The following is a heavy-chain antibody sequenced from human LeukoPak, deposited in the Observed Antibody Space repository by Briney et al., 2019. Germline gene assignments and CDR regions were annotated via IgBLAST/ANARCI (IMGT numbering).Heavy chain of an antibody. CDR2: IYYSGST. CDR1: GGSISSYY. J-gene: IGHJ4*02. V-gene: IGHV4-59*08. CDR3: ASLHPGIAVAGPVDY. D-gene: IGHD6-19*01. Sequence: SETLSLTCTVSGGSISSYYWSWIRQPPGKGLEWIGYIYYSGSTNYNPSLKSRVTISVDTSKNQFSVKLSSVTAADTAVYYCASLHPGIAVAGPVDYWGQGTLVTVSS.